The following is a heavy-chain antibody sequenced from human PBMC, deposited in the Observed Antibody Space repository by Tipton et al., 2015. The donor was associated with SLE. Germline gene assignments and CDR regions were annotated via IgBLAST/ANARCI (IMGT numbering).Heavy chain of an antibody. Sequence: LRLSCAVYGGSFSGYYWSWIRQPPGKGLEWIGEINHSGSTNYNPSLKSRVTISVDTSKNQFSLKLSSVTAADTAVYYCARVETDSGSYGAFGIWGQGTMATVSS. CDR3: ARVETDSGSYGAFGI. CDR1: GGSFSGYY. J-gene: IGHJ3*02. V-gene: IGHV4-34*01. CDR2: INHSGST. D-gene: IGHD1-26*01.